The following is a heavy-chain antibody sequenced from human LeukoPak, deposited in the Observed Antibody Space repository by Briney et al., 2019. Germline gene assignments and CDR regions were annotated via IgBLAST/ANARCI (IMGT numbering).Heavy chain of an antibody. V-gene: IGHV3-33*01. D-gene: IGHD6-19*01. J-gene: IGHJ4*02. Sequence: GGSLRLSCAASGFSFSSYGMHWVRQAPGKGLEWVAVIWNDGSDDYYKDSVKGRFTISRDNSKNTLYLQMNSLRAEDTAVYYCARGSGPVAGRGTAFDYWGQGTLVTVSS. CDR2: IWNDGSDD. CDR3: ARGSGPVAGRGTAFDY. CDR1: GFSFSSYG.